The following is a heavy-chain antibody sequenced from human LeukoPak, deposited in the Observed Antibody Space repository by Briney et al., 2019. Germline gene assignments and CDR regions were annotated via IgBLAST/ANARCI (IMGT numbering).Heavy chain of an antibody. CDR1: GFTFDDYT. CDR2: IIWDGGST. CDR3: AKETQIVGADYDYYYGMDV. V-gene: IGHV3-43*01. Sequence: GGSLRLSCAASGFTFDDYTMHWVRQAPGKGLEWVSLIIWDGGSTYYADSVKGRFTISRDNSKNSLYLQMNSLRTEDTALYYCAKETQIVGADYDYYYGMDVWGQGTTVTVSS. J-gene: IGHJ6*02. D-gene: IGHD1-26*01.